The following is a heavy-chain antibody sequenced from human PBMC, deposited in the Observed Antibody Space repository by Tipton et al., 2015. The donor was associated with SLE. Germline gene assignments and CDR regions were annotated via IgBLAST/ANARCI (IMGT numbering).Heavy chain of an antibody. CDR3: AREGFYDFSAIFDS. CDR2: ISYSGSS. V-gene: IGHV4-59*01. D-gene: IGHD3/OR15-3a*01. CDR1: GDSISSYH. J-gene: IGHJ4*02. Sequence: TLSLTCIVSGDSISSYHWSWIRQSPGKGLEWIGDISYSGSSNYKTSLKSRVTISTDSSKNQFFLNLNSVTTVDTAVYYCAREGFYDFSAIFDSWGQGTLVTVSS.